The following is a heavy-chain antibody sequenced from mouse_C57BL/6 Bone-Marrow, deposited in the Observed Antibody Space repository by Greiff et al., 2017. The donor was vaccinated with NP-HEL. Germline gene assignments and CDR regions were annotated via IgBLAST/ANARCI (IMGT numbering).Heavy chain of an antibody. D-gene: IGHD1-1*01. CDR1: GFTFSSYG. CDR3: ARPGSSYWYFDV. J-gene: IGHJ1*03. CDR2: ISSGGSYT. V-gene: IGHV5-6*01. Sequence: EVNLVESGGDLVKPGGSLKLSCAASGFTFSSYGMSWVRQTPDKRLEWVATISSGGSYTYYPDSVKGRFTISRDNAKNTLYLQMSSLKSEDTAMYYCARPGSSYWYFDVWGTGTTVTVSS.